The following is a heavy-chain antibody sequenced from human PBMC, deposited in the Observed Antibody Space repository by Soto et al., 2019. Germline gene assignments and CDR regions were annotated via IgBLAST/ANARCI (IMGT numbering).Heavy chain of an antibody. J-gene: IGHJ4*02. D-gene: IGHD6-19*01. Sequence: QVQLVQSGAEEKKPGASVKVSCKASGYTFTGYAMHWVRQAPGQRLEWMGWINAGNGNTKYSQKFQGRVTITRDTSASTAYMDLSSLRSEDTAVYYCASAVAVPADFDYWGQGTLVTVSS. V-gene: IGHV1-3*05. CDR2: INAGNGNT. CDR3: ASAVAVPADFDY. CDR1: GYTFTGYA.